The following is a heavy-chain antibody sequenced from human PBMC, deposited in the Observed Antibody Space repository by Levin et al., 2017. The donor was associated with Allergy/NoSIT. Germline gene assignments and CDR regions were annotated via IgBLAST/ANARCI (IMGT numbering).Heavy chain of an antibody. J-gene: IGHJ4*02. V-gene: IGHV4-39*01. CDR3: ARLVGYSSSLLDY. CDR1: GGSISSSSYY. Sequence: SETLSLTCTVSGGSISSSSYYWGWIRQPPGKGLEWIGSIYYSGSTYYNPSLKSRVTISVDTSKNQFSLKLSSVTAADTAVYYCARLVGYSSSLLDYWGQGTLVTVSS. D-gene: IGHD6-13*01. CDR2: IYYSGST.